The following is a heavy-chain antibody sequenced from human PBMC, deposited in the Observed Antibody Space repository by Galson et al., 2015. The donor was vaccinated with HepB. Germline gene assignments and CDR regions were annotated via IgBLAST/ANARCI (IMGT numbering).Heavy chain of an antibody. D-gene: IGHD6-13*01. CDR1: GYSFTSYW. CDR3: ATTGIAAAGTLGP. J-gene: IGHJ5*02. Sequence: QSGAEVKKPGESLRISCNGSGYSFTSYWISWVRQMPGKGLEWMGRIDPSDSYTNYSPSFQGHVTISADKSISTAYLQWSSLKASDTAMYYCATTGIAAAGTLGPWGQGTLVTVSA. V-gene: IGHV5-10-1*01. CDR2: IDPSDSYT.